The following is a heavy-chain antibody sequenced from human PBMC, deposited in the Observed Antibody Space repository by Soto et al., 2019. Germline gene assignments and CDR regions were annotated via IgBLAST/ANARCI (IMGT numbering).Heavy chain of an antibody. J-gene: IGHJ6*02. CDR1: GFTFSSYG. D-gene: IGHD3-9*01. Sequence: QVQLVESGGGVVQPGRSLRLSCAASGFTFSSYGMHWVRQAPGKGLEWVAVIWYDGSNKYYADSVKGRFTISRDNSKNTLYLQMNSLRAEDTAVYYCARDMMGWGSYYDILTGPPAYYYYGMDVWGQGTTVTVSS. CDR2: IWYDGSNK. V-gene: IGHV3-33*01. CDR3: ARDMMGWGSYYDILTGPPAYYYYGMDV.